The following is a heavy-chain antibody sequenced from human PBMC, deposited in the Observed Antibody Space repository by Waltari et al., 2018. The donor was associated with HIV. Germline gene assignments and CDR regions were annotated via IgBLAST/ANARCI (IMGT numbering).Heavy chain of an antibody. Sequence: QVQLVLSGAEVKTPVASVKVSCKASGYPFTSYGISWVRQAPGQGLEWMGWISSYNGNTNYAQKLQGRVTMTTDTSTNTAYMELRSLGSDDTAVYYCARVRSSSWSPWYIDYWGQGTPVTVSS. J-gene: IGHJ4*02. V-gene: IGHV1-18*01. CDR3: ARVRSSSWSPWYIDY. CDR1: GYPFTSYG. CDR2: ISSYNGNT. D-gene: IGHD6-13*01.